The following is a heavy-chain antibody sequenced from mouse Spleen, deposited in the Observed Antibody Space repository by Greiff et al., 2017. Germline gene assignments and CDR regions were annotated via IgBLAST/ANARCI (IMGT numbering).Heavy chain of an antibody. Sequence: EVQLQQSGPELVKPGASVKISCKASGYSFTGYYMNWVKQSPEKSLEWIGEINPSTGGTTYNQKFKAKATLTVDKSSSTAYMQLKSLTSEDSAVYYCARSGGNYAYWGQGTTLTVSS. J-gene: IGHJ2*01. CDR1: GYSFTGYY. D-gene: IGHD2-1*01. CDR2: INPSTGGT. CDR3: ARSGGNYAY. V-gene: IGHV1-42*01.